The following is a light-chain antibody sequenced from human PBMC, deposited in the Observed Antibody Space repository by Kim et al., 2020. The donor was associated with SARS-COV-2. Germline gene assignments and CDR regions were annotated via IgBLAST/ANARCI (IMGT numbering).Light chain of an antibody. CDR2: GKN. J-gene: IGLJ2*01. V-gene: IGLV3-19*01. CDR3: NSRDSNDNVV. CDR1: SLRSYY. Sequence: VALGQTVRITCQGDSLRSYYATWYQQKPGQAPILVIYGKNNRPAGIPDRFSGSSSGNTASLTITGTQAGDEADYYCNSRDSNDNVVFGGGTQLTVL.